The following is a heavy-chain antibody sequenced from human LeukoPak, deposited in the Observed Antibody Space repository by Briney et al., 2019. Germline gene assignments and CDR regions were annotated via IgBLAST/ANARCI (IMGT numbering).Heavy chain of an antibody. CDR2: ISSSSSYI. V-gene: IGHV3-21*01. Sequence: GGSLRLSCAASGFTFSSYNMNWVRQAPGKGLEWVSSISSSSSYIYYADSVKGRFTISRDNAKNSLYLQMNSLRAEDTAVYYCAGGYEWELLGYWGQGTLVTVSS. J-gene: IGHJ4*02. D-gene: IGHD1-26*01. CDR1: GFTFSSYN. CDR3: AGGYEWELLGY.